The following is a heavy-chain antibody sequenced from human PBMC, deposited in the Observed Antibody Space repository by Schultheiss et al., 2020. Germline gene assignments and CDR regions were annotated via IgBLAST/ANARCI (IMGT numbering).Heavy chain of an antibody. J-gene: IGHJ4*02. CDR1: GFTFDEYG. D-gene: IGHD1-26*01. V-gene: IGHV3-9*01. Sequence: GGSLRLSCATSGFTFDEYGVHWVRQAPGKGLEWVSGISGNSGSIGYADSVKGRFTISRDNSKNTLYLQMNSLRAEDTAVYYCATDGSIVGATELYFDYWGQGTLVTVSS. CDR2: ISGNSGSI. CDR3: ATDGSIVGATELYFDY.